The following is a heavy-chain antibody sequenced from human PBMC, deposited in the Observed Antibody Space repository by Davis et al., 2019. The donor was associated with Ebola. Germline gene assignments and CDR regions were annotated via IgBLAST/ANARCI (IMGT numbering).Heavy chain of an antibody. D-gene: IGHD4-17*01. CDR3: ANGKLYGDPYGDGLDI. J-gene: IGHJ3*02. Sequence: SLKISCAASGFTFDDYAMHWVRQAPGKGLEWVSGISWNSGSIDYADSVKGRFTISRDNARNSLYLQMNTLRTEDTALYYCANGKLYGDPYGDGLDIWGRGTMVTVSS. V-gene: IGHV3-9*01. CDR1: GFTFDDYA. CDR2: ISWNSGSI.